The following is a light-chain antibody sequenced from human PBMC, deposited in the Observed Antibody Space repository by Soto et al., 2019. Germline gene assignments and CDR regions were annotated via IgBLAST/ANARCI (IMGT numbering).Light chain of an antibody. J-gene: IGKJ5*01. Sequence: EIVLTQSPLSLSVSPGEPASISCRSSQSLTHSSGYNYLDWYLLKSGQPPQLVIYLGSNRGSGVPDRFSGSGTGTHFTLTISRVETEDAGVYFCMQPLQTLITFGQGTRLDIQ. CDR2: LGS. CDR1: QSLTHSSGYNY. V-gene: IGKV2-28*01. CDR3: MQPLQTLIT.